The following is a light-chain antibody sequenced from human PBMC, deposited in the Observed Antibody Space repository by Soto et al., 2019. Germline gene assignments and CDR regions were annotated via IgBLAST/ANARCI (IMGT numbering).Light chain of an antibody. CDR2: EVT. CDR1: SSDVGGYNY. J-gene: IGLJ3*02. V-gene: IGLV2-8*01. CDR3: SSHAGINNVV. Sequence: QSVLTQPPSASGSPGQSATISCTGTSSDVGGYNYVSWYQQHPGKAPKLMIYEVTKRPSGVPDRFSGSKSGNTASLTVSGLLAADEADYYCSSHAGINNVVFGGGTKLTVL.